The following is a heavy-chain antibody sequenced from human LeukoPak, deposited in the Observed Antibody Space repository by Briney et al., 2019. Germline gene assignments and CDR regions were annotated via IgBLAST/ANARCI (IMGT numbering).Heavy chain of an antibody. CDR1: GFIFNNYA. CDR3: AKGPSGYYYYYMDV. V-gene: IGHV3-23*01. CDR2: ISGSGGST. Sequence: PGGSLRLSSAASGFIFNNYAMSWVRQAPGKGLEWVSAISGSGGSTYYADSVKGRFTISRDNSKNTLYLQMNSLRAEDTAVYYCAKGPSGYYYYYMDVWGKGTTVTVSS. J-gene: IGHJ6*03.